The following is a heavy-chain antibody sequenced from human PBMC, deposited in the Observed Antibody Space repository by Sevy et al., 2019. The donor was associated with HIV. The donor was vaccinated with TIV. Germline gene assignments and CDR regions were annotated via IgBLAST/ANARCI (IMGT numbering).Heavy chain of an antibody. J-gene: IGHJ4*02. CDR2: MSPNSGNT. Sequence: ASVKVSFKASGYTFTSFDINWVRQATGQGLEWMGWMSPNSGNTGYAQKFQGRVTMTRNTSISTAYMELSSLRSEDTAVYYCASGRLTGIGFDYWGQGTLVTVSS. CDR3: ASGRLTGIGFDY. V-gene: IGHV1-8*01. CDR1: GYTFTSFD. D-gene: IGHD7-27*01.